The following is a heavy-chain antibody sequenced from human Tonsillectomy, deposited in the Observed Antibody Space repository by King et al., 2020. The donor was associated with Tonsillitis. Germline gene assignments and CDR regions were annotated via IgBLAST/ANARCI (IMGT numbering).Heavy chain of an antibody. CDR2: INPNSGGT. CDR1: GYTFTGYY. CDR3: ARDPSSWYGYYYYGMDV. V-gene: IGHV1-2*02. J-gene: IGHJ6*02. Sequence: VQSGAEVKKPGASVKVSCKASGYTFTGYYMHWVRQAPGQGLEWMGWINPNSGGTNYAQKFQGRVTMTRDTSISTAYMELSRLRSDETAVYYCARDPSSWYGYYYYGMDVWGQGTTVTVSS. D-gene: IGHD6-13*01.